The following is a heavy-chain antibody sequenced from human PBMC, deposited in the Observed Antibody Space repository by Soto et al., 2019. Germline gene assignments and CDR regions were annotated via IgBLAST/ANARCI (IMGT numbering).Heavy chain of an antibody. J-gene: IGHJ4*02. D-gene: IGHD3-22*01. Sequence: GESLKISCRSSAYSFSSYWIGWVRQMPGKGLEWMGIIYPGDSDTRYSPSFQGQVTISADKSISTAYLQWSSLKASDTAMYYCAMTHEEGLFDYWGQGTLVTVSS. CDR2: IYPGDSDT. V-gene: IGHV5-51*01. CDR1: AYSFSSYW. CDR3: AMTHEEGLFDY.